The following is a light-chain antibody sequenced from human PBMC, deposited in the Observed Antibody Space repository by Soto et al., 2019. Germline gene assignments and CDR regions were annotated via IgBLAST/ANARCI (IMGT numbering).Light chain of an antibody. CDR3: QQYGSSPRT. Sequence: EIVLTQSPGNLSLSPGERATLSCRASQSVSSSYLAWYQQKPGQAPRLLIYDASSRATGIPDRFSGSGSGTDFPLTISRLEPEDFAVYYCQQYGSSPRTFGQGTKVEIK. CDR2: DAS. V-gene: IGKV3-20*01. J-gene: IGKJ1*01. CDR1: QSVSSSY.